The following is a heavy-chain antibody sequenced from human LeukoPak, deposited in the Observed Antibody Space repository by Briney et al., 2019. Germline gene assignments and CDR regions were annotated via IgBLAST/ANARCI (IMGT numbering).Heavy chain of an antibody. Sequence: PGRSLRLSCAASGXTFNIYAMHWVRQAPGKGLEWVAVISYDGSKTYYADSVKGRFTISRDNAKNTLYLQMNSLRAEDTAAYYCANGYSSTYYNALDIRGQGTMVTVSS. CDR3: ANGYSSTYYNALDI. CDR2: ISYDGSKT. J-gene: IGHJ3*02. D-gene: IGHD6-13*01. V-gene: IGHV3-30-3*01. CDR1: GXTFNIYA.